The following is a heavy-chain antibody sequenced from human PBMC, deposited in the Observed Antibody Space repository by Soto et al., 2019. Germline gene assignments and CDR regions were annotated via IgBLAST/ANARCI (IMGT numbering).Heavy chain of an antibody. J-gene: IGHJ6*02. V-gene: IGHV3-53*01. Sequence: EAQLVESGGALIXPXGXLRLSXAGAGFXVTDNYXXWVRQAPXKGLEWVSLLYSGGRIYYKESVKGRFTISRDTSKNMLYLQMDRLRTDDTAVYYCARSDREYAYGLNVWGQGTTVTVSS. CDR2: LYSGGRI. CDR3: ARSDREYAYGLNV. D-gene: IGHD3-10*01. CDR1: GFXVTDNY.